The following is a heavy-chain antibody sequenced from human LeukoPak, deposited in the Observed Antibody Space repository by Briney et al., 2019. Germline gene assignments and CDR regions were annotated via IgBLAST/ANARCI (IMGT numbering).Heavy chain of an antibody. Sequence: PGGSLRLSCAASGFTFSSYWMSWVRQAPGKGLEWVANIKQDGSEKYYVDSVKGRFTISRDNAKNSLYLQMNSLRAEDTAVYYCANLYYYDSSGYDAFDIWGQGTMVTVSS. J-gene: IGHJ3*02. CDR3: ANLYYYDSSGYDAFDI. V-gene: IGHV3-7*01. D-gene: IGHD3-22*01. CDR2: IKQDGSEK. CDR1: GFTFSSYW.